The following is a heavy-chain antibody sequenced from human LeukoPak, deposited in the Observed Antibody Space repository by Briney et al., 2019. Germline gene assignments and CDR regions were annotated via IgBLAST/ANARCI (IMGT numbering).Heavy chain of an antibody. Sequence: SETLSLTCTVSGGSISSSSYYWGWIRQPPGKGLEWIGSIYYSGSTYYNPSLKSRVTISVDTSKNQFSLKLSSVTAADTAVYYCASEGAGRFDYWGQGTLVTVSS. V-gene: IGHV4-39*07. CDR2: IYYSGST. J-gene: IGHJ4*02. CDR3: ASEGAGRFDY. D-gene: IGHD3-16*01. CDR1: GGSISSSSYY.